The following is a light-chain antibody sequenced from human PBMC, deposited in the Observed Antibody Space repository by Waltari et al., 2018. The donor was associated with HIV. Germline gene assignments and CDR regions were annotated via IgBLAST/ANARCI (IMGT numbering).Light chain of an antibody. V-gene: IGLV2-11*01. Sequence: QSALTQPRSVSGSPGQSVTISCTETRSDVGGYNYVSWYQQHPGKAPKVMIYDVSKRPSGVPERFSGSKAGNTASLTISGLQAEDEADYYCCSYAGSYIWVFGGGTKLTVL. CDR1: RSDVGGYNY. CDR2: DVS. CDR3: CSYAGSYIWV. J-gene: IGLJ3*02.